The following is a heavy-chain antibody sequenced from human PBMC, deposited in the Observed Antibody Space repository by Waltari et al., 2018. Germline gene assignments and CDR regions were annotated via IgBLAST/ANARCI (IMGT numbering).Heavy chain of an antibody. CDR2: ISYNERNR. CDR3: ARDYCDRTNCHGMDV. D-gene: IGHD3-22*01. J-gene: IGHJ6*02. Sequence: QVQLVESGGGVVQLGRPLRLSCAASECTFSSYPIHWVRQAPGKGLEWVAVISYNERNRYYVDSVKGRFTISRDNSNKMLYLQMNSLRVEDTAVYYCARDYCDRTNCHGMDVWGQGTTVTVSS. V-gene: IGHV3-30*04. CDR1: ECTFSSYP.